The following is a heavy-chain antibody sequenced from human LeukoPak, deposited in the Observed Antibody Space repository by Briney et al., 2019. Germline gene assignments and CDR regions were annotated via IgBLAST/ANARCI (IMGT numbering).Heavy chain of an antibody. Sequence: GGSLRLSCAASGFTFSSFTMNWVRQAPGKGLEWVAAISSSSRDIFYADSVKGRFTISRDNAKNSLYLQMNSLRAEDTAVYYCARDRDILPVFFNYWGKGPLVPVS. CDR3: ARDRDILPVFFNY. V-gene: IGHV3-21*01. CDR1: GFTFSSFT. CDR2: ISSSSRDI. D-gene: IGHD3-9*01. J-gene: IGHJ4*02.